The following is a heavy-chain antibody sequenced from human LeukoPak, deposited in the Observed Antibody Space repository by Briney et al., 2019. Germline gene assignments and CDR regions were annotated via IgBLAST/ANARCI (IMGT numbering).Heavy chain of an antibody. V-gene: IGHV1-69*04. CDR2: IIPILGIA. J-gene: IGHJ6*02. Sequence: SVKVSCKASGGTFSSYAISRVRQAPGQGLEWMGRIIPILGIANYAQKFQGRVTITADKSTSTAYTELSSLRSEDTAVYYCARGYCCSTSCYVDYYYGMEVWGQGTTVTVSS. D-gene: IGHD2-2*01. CDR3: ARGYCCSTSCYVDYYYGMEV. CDR1: GGTFSSYA.